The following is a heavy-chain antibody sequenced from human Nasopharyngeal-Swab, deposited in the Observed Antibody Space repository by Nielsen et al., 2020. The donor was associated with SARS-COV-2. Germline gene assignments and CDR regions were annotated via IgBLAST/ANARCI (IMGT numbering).Heavy chain of an antibody. CDR3: VGNSWYGDYYYYGMDV. D-gene: IGHD6-13*01. V-gene: IGHV4-39*07. J-gene: IGHJ6*02. CDR2: IYYSGST. Sequence: SETLSLTCTVSGGSISSSSYYWGWIRQPPGKGLEWIGGIYYSGSTYYNPSLKSRVTISVDTSKNQFSLKLSSVTAADTAVYYCVGNSWYGDYYYYGMDVWGQGTTVTVSS. CDR1: GGSISSSSYY.